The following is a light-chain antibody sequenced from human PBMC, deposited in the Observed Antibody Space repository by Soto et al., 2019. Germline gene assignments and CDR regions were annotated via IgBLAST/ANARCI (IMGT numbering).Light chain of an antibody. CDR1: QGIVNA. CDR3: QQYSDSSGA. V-gene: IGKV1-6*01. CDR2: GAS. Sequence: IQMTQYPSTLSASIGEIVTISCRSSQGIVNALGWYQQKPGKPPKVLIYGASNLQSGVPPRFSGSGSGTDFTLTISSLQPDDFATYYCQQYSDSSGAFGQGTKVDI. J-gene: IGKJ1*01.